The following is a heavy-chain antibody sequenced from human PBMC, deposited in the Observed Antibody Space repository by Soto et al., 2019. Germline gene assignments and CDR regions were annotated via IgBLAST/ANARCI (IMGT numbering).Heavy chain of an antibody. J-gene: IGHJ3*02. CDR2: ISYDGSNK. CDR1: GFTFSSYG. CDR3: ARPIWFGFDAFDI. V-gene: IGHV3-30*19. Sequence: PXXSLRLSFAASGFTFSSYGMHWVLQAPGKGLEWVAVISYDGSNKYYADSVKGRFTISRDNSKNTLYLQMNSLRAEDMAVYYCARPIWFGFDAFDIWGQGTMVTVSS. D-gene: IGHD3-10*01.